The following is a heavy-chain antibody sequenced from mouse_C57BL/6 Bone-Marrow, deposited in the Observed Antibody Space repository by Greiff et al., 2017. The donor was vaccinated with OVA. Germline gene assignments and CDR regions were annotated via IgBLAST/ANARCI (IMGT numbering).Heavy chain of an antibody. CDR3: ARGYYGSSLTCWYFDV. J-gene: IGHJ1*03. CDR1: GYTFTSYG. Sequence: QVQLQQSGAELARPGASVKLSCKASGYTFTSYGISWVKQSTGQGLEWIGEIYPRSGNTYYNEKFKGKATLTADKSSSTAYMELRSLTSEDSAVYFCARGYYGSSLTCWYFDVWGTGTTVTVSS. V-gene: IGHV1-81*01. CDR2: IYPRSGNT. D-gene: IGHD1-1*01.